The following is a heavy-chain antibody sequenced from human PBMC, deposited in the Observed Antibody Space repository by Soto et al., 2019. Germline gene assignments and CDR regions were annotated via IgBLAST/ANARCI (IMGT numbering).Heavy chain of an antibody. V-gene: IGHV3-66*01. D-gene: IGHD2-8*01. CDR2: IYSGGST. CDR3: ATMLSGAMFAFDV. CDR1: GFTVSGNY. Sequence: EVQLVESGGDLVQPGGSLRLSCEASGFTVSGNYMTWVRQAPGKGLEWVSIIYSGGSTHYGESAKGRFTISRDNPKNAIFLQMNSLRAEDTAVYYCATMLSGAMFAFDVWGQGTLVTVSS. J-gene: IGHJ3*01.